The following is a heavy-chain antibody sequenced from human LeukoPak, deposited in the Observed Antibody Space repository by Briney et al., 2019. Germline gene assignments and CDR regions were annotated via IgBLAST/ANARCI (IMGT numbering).Heavy chain of an antibody. Sequence: SVKVSCKASGGTFSSYAISWVRQAPGQGLEWMGRIIPILGIANYAQKFQARVTITADKSTSKAYMELSSLRSEDTAVYYCARGDGYNLDYWGQGTLVTVSS. CDR1: GGTFSSYA. CDR3: ARGDGYNLDY. D-gene: IGHD5-24*01. V-gene: IGHV1-69*04. J-gene: IGHJ4*02. CDR2: IIPILGIA.